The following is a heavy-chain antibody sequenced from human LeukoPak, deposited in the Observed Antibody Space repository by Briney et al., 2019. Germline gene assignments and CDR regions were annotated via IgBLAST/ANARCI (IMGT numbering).Heavy chain of an antibody. CDR2: IYYTGST. J-gene: IGHJ4*02. CDR3: ATYCSSTSCYRRAYDS. D-gene: IGHD2-2*01. CDR1: GGSISGSSYY. Sequence: PSETLSLTCTVSGGSISGSSYYWGWIRQPPGKGLEWIGSIYYTGSTYYNPSLKSRVTISVDTSKNQFSLQLSSVTAADTAVYYCATYCSSTSCYRRAYDSWGLGTLVTVSS. V-gene: IGHV4-39*01.